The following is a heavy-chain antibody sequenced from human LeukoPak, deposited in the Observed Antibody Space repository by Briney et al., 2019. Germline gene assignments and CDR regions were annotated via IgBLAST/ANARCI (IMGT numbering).Heavy chain of an antibody. CDR3: SVVPAAPNYFDY. Sequence: GGSLRLSCAASGFTFSSYGMHWVRQAPGKGLEWVAFIRYDGSNKYYADSVKGRFTISRDNSKNTLYLQMNSLRAEDTAVYYCSVVPAAPNYFDYWGQGTLVAVSS. CDR2: IRYDGSNK. D-gene: IGHD2-2*01. V-gene: IGHV3-30*02. J-gene: IGHJ4*02. CDR1: GFTFSSYG.